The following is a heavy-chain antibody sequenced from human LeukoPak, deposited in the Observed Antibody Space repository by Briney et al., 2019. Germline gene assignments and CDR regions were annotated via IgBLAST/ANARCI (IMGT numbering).Heavy chain of an antibody. CDR1: GFSFSIYW. V-gene: IGHV3-7*01. J-gene: IGHJ4*02. D-gene: IGHD5-18*01. CDR2: IKEDGGEK. CDR3: ARGHTATADY. Sequence: PGGSLRLSCAASGFSFSIYWMTWVRQAPGQGLEWVANIKEDGGEKYYVDSVKGRFTISRDNAKNTLYLQMNSLRAEDTAVYYCARGHTATADYWGQGTLVTVSS.